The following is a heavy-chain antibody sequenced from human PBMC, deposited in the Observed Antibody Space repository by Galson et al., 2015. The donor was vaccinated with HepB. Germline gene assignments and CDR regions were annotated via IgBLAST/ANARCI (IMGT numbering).Heavy chain of an antibody. D-gene: IGHD3-10*01. J-gene: IGHJ5*02. Sequence: SLRLSCAASGFTFSSYDMHWVRQATGKGLEWVSAIGTAGDTYYPGSVKGRFTISRENAKNSLYLQMNSLRAGDTAVYYCARAVYYYGSGRSDNWFDPWGQGTLVTVSS. CDR3: ARAVYYYGSGRSDNWFDP. CDR2: IGTAGDT. V-gene: IGHV3-13*04. CDR1: GFTFSSYD.